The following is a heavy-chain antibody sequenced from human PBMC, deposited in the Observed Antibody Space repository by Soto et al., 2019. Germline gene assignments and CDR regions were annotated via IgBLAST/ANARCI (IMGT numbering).Heavy chain of an antibody. CDR3: SGDKMGANADY. V-gene: IGHV3-74*01. CDR1: GFAFSIYW. D-gene: IGHD1-26*01. CDR2: INSDGSST. Sequence: EVHLVESGGGLVEPGGSLRLSCAASGFAFSIYWMNWVRQAPGKGLVWVARINSDGSSTSYADSVKGRFTISRDNAKNTLYLQMHSLRGEDTAVYYCSGDKMGANADYWGQGSLVTVSS. J-gene: IGHJ4*02.